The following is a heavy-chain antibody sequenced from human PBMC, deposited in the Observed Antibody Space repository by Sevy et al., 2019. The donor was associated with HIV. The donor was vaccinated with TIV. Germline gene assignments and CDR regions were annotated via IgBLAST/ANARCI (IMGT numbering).Heavy chain of an antibody. J-gene: IGHJ4*02. CDR3: AKGDIVVVVAALFDY. CDR2: ISGSGGST. Sequence: GGSLRLSCAASGFIFSNYAMSWVRQAPGKGLEWVSGISGSGGSTYYTDSVKGRFTISRDNSKNTLHLQMNSLRAEDTAVYYCAKGDIVVVVAALFDYWGQGPLVTVSS. D-gene: IGHD2-15*01. CDR1: GFIFSNYA. V-gene: IGHV3-23*01.